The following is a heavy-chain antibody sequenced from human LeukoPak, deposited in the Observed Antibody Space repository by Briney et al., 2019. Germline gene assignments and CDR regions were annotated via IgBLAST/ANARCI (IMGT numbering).Heavy chain of an antibody. Sequence: GGSLRLSCAASGFTVSSHYLNWVRQAPGKGLEWVSTLYSDGRSYYADSVKGRFTISRHHSTNTVYLQMTSLRPNDTAVYFCARGWSEQLVNDAFDVWGQGTLVSVSS. D-gene: IGHD6-6*01. CDR2: LYSDGRS. CDR1: GFTVSSHY. J-gene: IGHJ3*01. V-gene: IGHV3-53*04. CDR3: ARGWSEQLVNDAFDV.